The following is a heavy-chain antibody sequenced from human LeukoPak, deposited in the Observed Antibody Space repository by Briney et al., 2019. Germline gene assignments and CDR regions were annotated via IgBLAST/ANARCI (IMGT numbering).Heavy chain of an antibody. CDR3: VRDLILVWTPGDDFDH. V-gene: IGHV3-74*01. Sequence: PGGSLRLSCAASGFTFSNYWMHWVRQAPGKGQEWVSRINERATIISYADSVKGRFTISRENARNTLYLQMNSLTAEDTAVYYCVRDLILVWTPGDDFDHWGQGTLVTVSS. CDR2: INERATII. D-gene: IGHD3-16*01. J-gene: IGHJ4*02. CDR1: GFTFSNYW.